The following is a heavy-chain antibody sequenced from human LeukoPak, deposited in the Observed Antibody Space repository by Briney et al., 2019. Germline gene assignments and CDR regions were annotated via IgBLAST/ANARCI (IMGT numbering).Heavy chain of an antibody. D-gene: IGHD3-22*01. J-gene: IGHJ4*02. V-gene: IGHV3-7*03. Sequence: GGSLRLSCAASGFTFSSYWMSWVRQAPGKGLEWVANIKQDGSEKYYVDSVKGRFTISRDNAKNSLYLQMNSLRAEDMAVYYCAKPDYYDSSGYGYWGQGTLVTVSS. CDR2: IKQDGSEK. CDR1: GFTFSSYW. CDR3: AKPDYYDSSGYGY.